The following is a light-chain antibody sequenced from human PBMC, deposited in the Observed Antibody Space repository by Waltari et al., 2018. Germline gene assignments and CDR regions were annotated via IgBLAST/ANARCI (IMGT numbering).Light chain of an antibody. CDR3: QQYDSWPPYT. J-gene: IGKJ2*01. CDR2: GAS. Sequence: VVPQPPDTRLLFPGERSTAPCRASQGVGDHVAWYQQRAGQPPRLLIYGASARATVIPARFSGSGSGTEFTLTISSLQSEDFGVYYCQQYDSWPPYTFGQGTKLEMK. CDR1: QGVGDH. V-gene: IGKV3-15*01.